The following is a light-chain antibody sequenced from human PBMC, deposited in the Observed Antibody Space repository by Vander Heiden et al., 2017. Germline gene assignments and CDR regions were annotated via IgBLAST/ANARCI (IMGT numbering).Light chain of an antibody. V-gene: IGLV3-21*02. J-gene: IGLJ1*01. CDR1: NIGSKS. CDR2: GDS. CDR3: QVWDTSAEVYV. Sequence: SYVLTQPPSVSVAPGQTARITCGGNNIGSKSVHWYRQKPGQDPVLVVYGDSDRPSGIPERISGSNAGNTATLTISRVEAGDEADYYCQVWDTSAEVYVFGTGTKVTVL.